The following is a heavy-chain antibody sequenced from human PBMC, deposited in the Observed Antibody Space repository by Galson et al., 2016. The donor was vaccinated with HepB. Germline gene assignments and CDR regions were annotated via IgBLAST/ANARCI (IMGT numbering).Heavy chain of an antibody. CDR2: IIPIFGTV. CDR1: GGSFTSYA. D-gene: IGHD2-15*01. V-gene: IGHV1-69*13. Sequence: SVKVSCKASGGSFTSYAISWVRQAPGQGLEWMGWIIPIFGTVNFAQKFQGRVTINADESTSTVYMELRSLKNEDTAVYYCATTNGGAVNTYSYWYFDLWGRGTLVSVSS. CDR3: ATTNGGAVNTYSYWYFDL. J-gene: IGHJ2*01.